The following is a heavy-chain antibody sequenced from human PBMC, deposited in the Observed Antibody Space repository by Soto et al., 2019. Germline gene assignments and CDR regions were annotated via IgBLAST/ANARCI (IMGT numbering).Heavy chain of an antibody. CDR2: ISSSGSTI. Sequence: PGGALRLSCAASGFTFSDYYMSWIRQAPGKGLEWVSYISSSGSTIYYADSVKGRFTISRDNAKNSLYLQMNSLRAEDTAVYYCAREDPYYYGSGSYFDYWGQGTLVTVSS. D-gene: IGHD3-10*01. CDR3: AREDPYYYGSGSYFDY. CDR1: GFTFSDYY. V-gene: IGHV3-11*01. J-gene: IGHJ4*02.